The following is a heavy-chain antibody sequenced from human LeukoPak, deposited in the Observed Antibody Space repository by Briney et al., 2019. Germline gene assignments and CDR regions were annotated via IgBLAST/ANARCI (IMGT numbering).Heavy chain of an antibody. J-gene: IGHJ4*02. D-gene: IGHD3-3*01. V-gene: IGHV3-23*01. Sequence: GGSLRLSCVVSGFTLKNYAMSWVRQAPGKGLECVSSIRDSGNGTDYADSVKGRFTVSRDNSKNTLYLHMNTLSAEDTAVYYCAEWAYYDFWSGHYKSHFDSWGQGTLVTVSP. CDR3: AEWAYYDFWSGHYKSHFDS. CDR1: GFTLKNYA. CDR2: IRDSGNGT.